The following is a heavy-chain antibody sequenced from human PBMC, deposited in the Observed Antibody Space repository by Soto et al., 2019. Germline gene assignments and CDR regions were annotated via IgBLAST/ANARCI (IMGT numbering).Heavy chain of an antibody. D-gene: IGHD5-18*01. Sequence: ASMKVSCKTSGYTFTSYYMHWVRQAPGQGLEWMGIINPSGGSTSYAQKFQGRVTMTRDTSTSTVYMELSSLRSEDTAVYYCARAYPNRIQLWGRGWFDPWGQGTLVTVSS. CDR3: ARAYPNRIQLWGRGWFDP. CDR1: GYTFTSYY. V-gene: IGHV1-46*03. J-gene: IGHJ5*02. CDR2: INPSGGST.